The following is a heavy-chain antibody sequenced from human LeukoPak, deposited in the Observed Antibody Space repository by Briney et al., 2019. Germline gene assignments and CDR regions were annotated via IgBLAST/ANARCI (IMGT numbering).Heavy chain of an antibody. D-gene: IGHD3-10*01. CDR3: ARDPYYGSGKYYHGMDL. V-gene: IGHV3-33*01. CDR1: GFTFSNYG. CDR2: MWYDESKE. Sequence: GQSLRLSCAASGFTFSNYGMHWVRQAPSKGLEWVAVMWYDESKEFSGDSVKGRFTISRDKSKNTLYLQMNSLKVEDTAVYYCARDPYYGSGKYYHGMDLWGQGTTVTVSS. J-gene: IGHJ6*02.